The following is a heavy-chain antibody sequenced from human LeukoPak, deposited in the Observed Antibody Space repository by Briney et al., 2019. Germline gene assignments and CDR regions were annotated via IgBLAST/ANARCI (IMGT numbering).Heavy chain of an antibody. J-gene: IGHJ4*02. CDR2: IYHSGST. CDR3: ARSAGYDFWSGYIDY. V-gene: IGHV4-30-2*02. Sequence: SQTLSLTCTVSGGSISSGGYYWSWIRQPPGKGLEWIGYIYHSGSTYYNPSLKSRVTISVDTSKNQFSLKLSSVTAADTAVYYCARSAGYDFWSGYIDYWGQGTLVTVSS. CDR1: GGSISSGGYY. D-gene: IGHD3-3*01.